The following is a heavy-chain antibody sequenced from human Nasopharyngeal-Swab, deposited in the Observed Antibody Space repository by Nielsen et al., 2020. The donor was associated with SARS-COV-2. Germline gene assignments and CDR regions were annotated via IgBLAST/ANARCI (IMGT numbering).Heavy chain of an antibody. D-gene: IGHD6-6*01. CDR2: ISSTTTI. CDR1: GFPFSDYY. V-gene: IGHV3-69-1*01. CDR3: AREGENSRSSRRMGYYYYGMDV. Sequence: GESLKISCAASGFPFSDYYMNWVRQAPGKGLEWVSPISSTTTIYCADSVKGRFTISRDNAKNSLCLHMNSLRAEDTAVYYCAREGENSRSSRRMGYYYYGMDVWGQGTTVTVSS. J-gene: IGHJ6*02.